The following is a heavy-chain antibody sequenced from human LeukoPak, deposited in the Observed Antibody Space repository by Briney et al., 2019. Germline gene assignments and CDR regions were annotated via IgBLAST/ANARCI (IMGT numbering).Heavy chain of an antibody. CDR1: GGTFSSYA. J-gene: IGHJ6*02. CDR3: ARVDTAAPLTYYYDSSGPEGYYYYYGMDV. CDR2: IIPIFGTA. Sequence: ASVKVSCKASGGTFSSYAISWVRQAPGQGLEWMGGIIPIFGTANYAQKFQGGVTITADESTSTAYMELSSLRSEDAAVYYCARVDTAAPLTYYYDSSGPEGYYYYYGMDVWGQGTTVTVSS. D-gene: IGHD3-22*01. V-gene: IGHV1-69*13.